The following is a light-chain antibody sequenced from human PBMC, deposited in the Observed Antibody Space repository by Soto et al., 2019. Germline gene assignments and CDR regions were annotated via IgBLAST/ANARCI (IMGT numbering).Light chain of an antibody. CDR1: GSNIGSHD. J-gene: IGLJ3*02. Sequence: QAVVTQPPSASGTPGQRVTISCSGRGSNIGSHDVYWYQHLPGTAPKVLIYRNDQRPSGVPDRFSASRSGTSASLAISGLRSEDEADYYCVAWDDSLSGRVFGGGTKVTVL. CDR3: VAWDDSLSGRV. CDR2: RND. V-gene: IGLV1-47*02.